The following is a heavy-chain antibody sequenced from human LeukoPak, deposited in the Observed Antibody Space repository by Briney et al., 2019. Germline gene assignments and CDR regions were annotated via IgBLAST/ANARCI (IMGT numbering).Heavy chain of an antibody. D-gene: IGHD3-3*01. CDR1: GFTFSSYA. Sequence: GGSLRLSCAASGFTFSSYAMSWVRQAPGKGLEWVAVISYDGSNKYYADSVKGRFTISRDNSKNTLYLQMNSLRAEDTAVYYCARDLYYDFWSGYYTGPYYYYYGMDVWGQGTTVTVSS. CDR3: ARDLYYDFWSGYYTGPYYYYYGMDV. J-gene: IGHJ6*02. CDR2: ISYDGSNK. V-gene: IGHV3-30-3*01.